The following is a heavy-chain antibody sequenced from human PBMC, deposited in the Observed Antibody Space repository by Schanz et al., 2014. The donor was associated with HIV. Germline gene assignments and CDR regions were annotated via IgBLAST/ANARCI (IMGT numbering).Heavy chain of an antibody. CDR2: ISVYNGNT. V-gene: IGHV1-18*01. CDR3: ARGARYGMDV. CDR1: GYTFTNYD. Sequence: QVQLVQSGAEVKKPGASVKVSCKASGYTFTNYDINWVRQAPGQGLGWMGWISVYNGNTNYAQKVQDRVTMTTDTSTSTVYMDLKSLRSDDTAIYYCARGARYGMDVWGQGTTVIVSS. J-gene: IGHJ6*02.